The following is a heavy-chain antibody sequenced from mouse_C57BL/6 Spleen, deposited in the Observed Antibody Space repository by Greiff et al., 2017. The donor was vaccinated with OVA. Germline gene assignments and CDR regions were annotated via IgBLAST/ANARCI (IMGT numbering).Heavy chain of an antibody. CDR3: AKKITTDWYFDV. CDR2: IWRGGST. J-gene: IGHJ1*03. V-gene: IGHV2-5*01. CDR1: GFSLTSYG. Sequence: VKLMESGPGLVQPSQSLSITCTVSGFSLTSYGVHWVRQSPGKGLEWLGVIWRGGSTDYNAAFMSRLSITKDNSKSQVFFKMNSLQADDTAIYXCAKKITTDWYFDVWGTGTTVTVSS. D-gene: IGHD1-1*01.